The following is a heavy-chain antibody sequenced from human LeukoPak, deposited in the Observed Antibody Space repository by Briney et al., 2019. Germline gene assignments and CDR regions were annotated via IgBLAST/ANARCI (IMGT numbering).Heavy chain of an antibody. CDR2: IRYDGSNK. CDR3: AKLRGIVGAKLWFYYYGMDV. Sequence: PGGSLRLSCAASGFTFSSYGMHWVRQAPGKGLEWVAFIRYDGSNKYYADSVKGRFTISRDNSKNTLYLQMNSLRAEDTAVYYCAKLRGIVGAKLWFYYYGMDVWGQGTTVTVSS. CDR1: GFTFSSYG. D-gene: IGHD1-26*01. V-gene: IGHV3-30*02. J-gene: IGHJ6*02.